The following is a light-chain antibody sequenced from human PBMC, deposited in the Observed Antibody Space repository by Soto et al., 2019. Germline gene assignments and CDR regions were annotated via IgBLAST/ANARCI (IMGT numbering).Light chain of an antibody. CDR3: QQYGSSPLT. V-gene: IGKV3-20*01. CDR2: GAS. J-gene: IGKJ1*01. Sequence: EIVLTQSPGTLSLSPGERATLSCRASQSVSSSYLAWYQQKPGQAPRLLIYGASSRATGIPDRFSGSGSGTDFTLTSSRLEPEDFAVYYCQQYGSSPLTFGRWTKVEIK. CDR1: QSVSSSY.